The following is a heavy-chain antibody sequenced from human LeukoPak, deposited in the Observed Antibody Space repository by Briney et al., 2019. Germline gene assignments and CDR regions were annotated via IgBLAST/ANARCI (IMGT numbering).Heavy chain of an antibody. CDR2: ISGGGGST. Sequence: GGSLRLSCAASGFSFSNYGMTWVRQAPGKGLEWVSSISGGGGSTNYADSVKGRFTISRDNSKDTLYLQMNSLRAEDTAVYYCTRAVAGRDRYFDYWGQGTLVTVSS. V-gene: IGHV3-23*01. CDR1: GFSFSNYG. J-gene: IGHJ4*02. CDR3: TRAVAGRDRYFDY. D-gene: IGHD6-19*01.